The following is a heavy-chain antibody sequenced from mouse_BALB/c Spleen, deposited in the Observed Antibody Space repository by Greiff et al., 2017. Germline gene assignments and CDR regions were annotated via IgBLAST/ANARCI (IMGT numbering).Heavy chain of an antibody. J-gene: IGHJ2*01. CDR1: GDSITSGY. D-gene: IGHD2-4*01. CDR3: ARGNYDYDYFDY. Sequence: EVQLQESGPSLVKPSQTLSLTCSVTGDSITSGYWNWIRKFPGNKLEYMGYISYSGSTYYNPSLKSLISITRDTSKNQYYLQLNSVTTEDTATYYCARGNYDYDYFDYWGQGTTLTVSS. V-gene: IGHV3-8*02. CDR2: ISYSGST.